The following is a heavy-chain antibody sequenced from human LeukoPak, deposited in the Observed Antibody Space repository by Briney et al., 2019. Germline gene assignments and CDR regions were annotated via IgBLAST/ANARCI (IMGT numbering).Heavy chain of an antibody. CDR1: GYTFTSYY. Sequence: ASVKVSCKASGYTFTSYYMHWVRQAPGQGLEWMGIINPSGGSTSYAQKFQGRVTMTRDTSTSTVYMELSSLGSEDTAVYYCARGSVVVPAARSEFDPWGQGTLVTVSS. V-gene: IGHV1-46*01. J-gene: IGHJ5*02. D-gene: IGHD2-2*01. CDR3: ARGSVVVPAARSEFDP. CDR2: INPSGGST.